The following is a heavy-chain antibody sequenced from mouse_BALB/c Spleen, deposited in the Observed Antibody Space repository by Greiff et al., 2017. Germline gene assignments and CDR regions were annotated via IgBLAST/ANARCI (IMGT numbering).Heavy chain of an antibody. Sequence: VQLQQSGPELVKPGASVKISCKASGYSFTDYFMNWVKQSHGKSLEWIGRINPYNGDAFYNQKFKGKATLTVDKSSSTAHMELLSLTSEDSAVYYCGRSYDGSPFAYWGQGTLVTVSA. V-gene: IGHV1-37*01. CDR3: GRSYDGSPFAY. CDR1: GYSFTDYF. J-gene: IGHJ3*01. D-gene: IGHD2-3*01. CDR2: INPYNGDA.